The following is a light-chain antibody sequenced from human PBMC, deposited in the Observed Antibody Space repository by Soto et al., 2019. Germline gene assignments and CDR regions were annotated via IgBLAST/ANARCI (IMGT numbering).Light chain of an antibody. CDR2: LNSDGSH. V-gene: IGLV4-69*01. J-gene: IGLJ2*01. Sequence: QPVLTQSPSASASLGASVKVTCTLSSGHSSYAIAWHQQQPEKGPRYLMKLNSDGSHSKGDGIPDRFSGSSSGAERYLTISSLQSDDEADYYCQTWGTGILGVVFGGGTKLTVL. CDR1: SGHSSYA. CDR3: QTWGTGILGVV.